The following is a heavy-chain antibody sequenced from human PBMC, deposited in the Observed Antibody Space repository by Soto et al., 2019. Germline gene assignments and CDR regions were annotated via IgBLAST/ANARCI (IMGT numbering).Heavy chain of an antibody. Sequence: QVQLQESGPGLVKPSGTLSLTCAVSSGSISSSNWWSWVRQPPGKGLEWIGEIYHSGSTNYNPSLQSRVTISVDKSKNQFSLKLSSVTAADTAVYYCARGVDPIPYYYYYMDVWGKGTTVTVSS. CDR3: ARGVDPIPYYYYYMDV. V-gene: IGHV4-4*02. D-gene: IGHD5-12*01. CDR1: SGSISSSNW. J-gene: IGHJ6*03. CDR2: IYHSGST.